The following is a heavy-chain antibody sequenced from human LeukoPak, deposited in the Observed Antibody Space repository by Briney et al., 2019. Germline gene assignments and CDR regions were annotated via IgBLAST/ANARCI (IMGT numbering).Heavy chain of an antibody. D-gene: IGHD3-10*01. CDR3: ARGRYYYGSGSYFDY. CDR2: INHSGST. Sequence: SETLSLTCAVYGGSFSGYYWSWIRQPPGKGLEWIGEINHSGSTNYNPSLKSRVTISVDTSKNQFSLKLSSVTAADTAMYYCARGRYYYGSGSYFDYWGQGTLVTVSS. J-gene: IGHJ4*02. CDR1: GGSFSGYY. V-gene: IGHV4-34*01.